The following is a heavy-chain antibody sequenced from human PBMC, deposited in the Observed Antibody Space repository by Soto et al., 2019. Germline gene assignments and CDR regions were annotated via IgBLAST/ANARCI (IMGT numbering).Heavy chain of an antibody. J-gene: IGHJ4*02. Sequence: PGGSLRLSCAASGFTFSSYGMHWVRQAPGKGLEWVAVISYDGSNKYYADSVKGRFTISRDNSKNTLYLQMNSLRAEDTAVYYCAKMGAADFDYWGPGTLVTVSS. CDR2: ISYDGSNK. CDR1: GFTFSSYG. V-gene: IGHV3-30*18. D-gene: IGHD6-13*01. CDR3: AKMGAADFDY.